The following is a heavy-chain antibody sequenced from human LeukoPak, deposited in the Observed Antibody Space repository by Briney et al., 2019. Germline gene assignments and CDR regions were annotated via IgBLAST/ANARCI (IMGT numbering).Heavy chain of an antibody. CDR2: ISYDSATK. Sequence: GRSLRLSCAASGFTFSSYGMHWVRQAPGKGLEWVAVISYDSATKYYADSVKGRFTISRDDSKNTLYLQMNSLRAEDTAVYYCAKDGDIVVVPAAEYYFDYWGQGTLVTVSS. J-gene: IGHJ4*02. CDR3: AKDGDIVVVPAAEYYFDY. CDR1: GFTFSSYG. V-gene: IGHV3-30*18. D-gene: IGHD2-2*01.